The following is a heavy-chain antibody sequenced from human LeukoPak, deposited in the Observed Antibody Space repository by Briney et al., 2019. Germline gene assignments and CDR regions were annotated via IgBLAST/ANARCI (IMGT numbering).Heavy chain of an antibody. Sequence: SETLSLTCAVYGGSFSGYYWSWIRQPPGKGLEWIGEINRSGSTNYNPSLKSRVTISVDTSKNQFSLKLSSVTAADTAVYYCARAPDYDFWSGSQSYYFDYWGQGTLVTVSS. CDR1: GGSFSGYY. V-gene: IGHV4-34*01. CDR3: ARAPDYDFWSGSQSYYFDY. J-gene: IGHJ4*02. D-gene: IGHD3-3*01. CDR2: INRSGST.